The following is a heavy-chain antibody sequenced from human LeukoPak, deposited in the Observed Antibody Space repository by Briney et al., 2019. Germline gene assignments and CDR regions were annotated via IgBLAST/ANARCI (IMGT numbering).Heavy chain of an antibody. CDR3: ARGTNYYYDSSGYYYLPEYYFDY. D-gene: IGHD3-22*01. CDR1: GGSISSGDYY. V-gene: IGHV4-30-4*01. Sequence: SETLSLTCTVSGGSISSGDYYWSWIRQPPGKGLEWIGYIYYSGSTYYNPSLKSRVTISVDRSKNQFSLKLSSVTAADTAVYYCARGTNYYYDSSGYYYLPEYYFDYWGQGTLVTVSS. CDR2: IYYSGST. J-gene: IGHJ4*02.